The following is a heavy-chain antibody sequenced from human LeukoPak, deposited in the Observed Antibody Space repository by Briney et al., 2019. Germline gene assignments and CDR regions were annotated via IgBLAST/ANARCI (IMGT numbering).Heavy chain of an antibody. J-gene: IGHJ5*02. CDR2: INHSGST. Sequence: SETLSLTCAVYGGSFSGYYWSWIRQPPGKGLEWIGEINHSGSTNYNPSLKSRVTISVDTSKNQFSLKLSSVTAADTAVYYCARQRLYYDFWSGFNWFDPWGQGTLVTVSS. CDR1: GGSFSGYY. CDR3: ARQRLYYDFWSGFNWFDP. V-gene: IGHV4-34*01. D-gene: IGHD3-3*01.